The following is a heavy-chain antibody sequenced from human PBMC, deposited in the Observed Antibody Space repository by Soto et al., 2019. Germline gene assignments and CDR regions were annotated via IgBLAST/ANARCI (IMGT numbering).Heavy chain of an antibody. V-gene: IGHV3-30*18. Sequence: PGGSLRLSCAASGFTFSSYGMHWVRQAPGKGLEWVAVISYDGSTKYYADSVKGRFTISRDNSKKTLYLQMNSLRAEDTALYHCAKDLSLTTVTPDYWGQGALVTVSS. J-gene: IGHJ4*02. CDR3: AKDLSLTTVTPDY. CDR2: ISYDGSTK. CDR1: GFTFSSYG. D-gene: IGHD4-17*01.